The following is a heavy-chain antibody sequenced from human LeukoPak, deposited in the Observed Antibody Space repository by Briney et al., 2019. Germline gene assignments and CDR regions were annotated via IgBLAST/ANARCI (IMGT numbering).Heavy chain of an antibody. J-gene: IGHJ4*02. CDR1: GLTFNDAW. V-gene: IGHV3-15*01. CDR2: TKSKTDGGTT. CDR3: TTHGGDYPTY. Sequence: GGSLRLSCAASGLTFNDAWMTWVRQAPGKGLEWVGRTKSKTDGGTTDYAAPVKARFTISRDDSKNTLFLQMNSLKTEDTAVYFCTTHGGDYPTYWGQGTLVTVSS. D-gene: IGHD4-17*01.